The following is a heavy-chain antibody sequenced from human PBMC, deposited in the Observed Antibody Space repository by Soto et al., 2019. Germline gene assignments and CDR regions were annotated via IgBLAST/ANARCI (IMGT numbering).Heavy chain of an antibody. V-gene: IGHV3-73*02. J-gene: IGHJ5*02. D-gene: IGHD6-19*01. CDR2: ITNKADNYAT. Sequence: EVQLVESGGGLVQPGGSLKLSCAASGFIFSGSAMHWVRQASGKGLEWVGRITNKADNYATVYAASVKGRFTISRDDSTNTTYLQINSLKIEEPAVYYCTTNHVAGHIPPWGQGTLVTVSS. CDR3: TTNHVAGHIPP. CDR1: GFIFSGSA.